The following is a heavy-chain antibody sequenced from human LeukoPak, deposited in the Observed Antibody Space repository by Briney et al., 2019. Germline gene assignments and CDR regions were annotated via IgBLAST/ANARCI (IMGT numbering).Heavy chain of an antibody. D-gene: IGHD3-10*01. Sequence: GGSLRLSCAASGFTFISYDMHWVRQATGKGLEWVSAIDTAGDTYYPGSVKGRFTISRENAKNSFYLQMNSLRAEDTAVYYCARDGAVVRGLPRRARTFYGMDVWGQGTTVTVSS. CDR3: ARDGAVVRGLPRRARTFYGMDV. J-gene: IGHJ6*02. CDR2: IDTAGDT. V-gene: IGHV3-13*01. CDR1: GFTFISYD.